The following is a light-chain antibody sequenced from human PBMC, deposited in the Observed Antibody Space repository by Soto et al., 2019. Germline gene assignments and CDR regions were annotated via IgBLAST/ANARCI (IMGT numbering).Light chain of an antibody. J-gene: IGKJ1*01. CDR1: QSVSSNY. V-gene: IGKV3-20*01. CDR3: QQYGSSPT. CDR2: DVS. Sequence: ETVLTQSPGTLSLSPGERATLSCRSSQSVSSNYLAWYQQKPGQAPWLLIYDVSSRATGIPDRFSGSGSGTDFPLTISRLEPEDFAMYYCQQYGSSPTFGQGTKVEIK.